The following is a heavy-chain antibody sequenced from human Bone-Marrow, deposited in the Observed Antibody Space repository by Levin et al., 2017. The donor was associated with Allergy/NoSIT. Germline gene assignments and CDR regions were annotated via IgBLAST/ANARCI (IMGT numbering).Heavy chain of an antibody. J-gene: IGHJ4*02. CDR3: ARDTGSAYESTAGPDY. V-gene: IGHV3-48*02. CDR2: IHPFSGRV. CDR1: GFPFSTYS. Sequence: GESLKISCTASGFPFSTYSMNWVRQAPGKGLEWVSFIHPFSGRVDYADSVRGRFTISRDNAKNSLYLQMNSLRDEDTAVYYCARDTGSAYESTAGPDYWGQGTLVTVSS. D-gene: IGHD5-12*01.